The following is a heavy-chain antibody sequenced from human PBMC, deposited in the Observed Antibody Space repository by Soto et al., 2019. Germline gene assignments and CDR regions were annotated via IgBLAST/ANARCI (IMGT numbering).Heavy chain of an antibody. D-gene: IGHD2-21*02. CDR3: ARLPYCGGDCYSKYSYYYYGMDV. CDR2: IYPGDSDT. V-gene: IGHV5-51*01. J-gene: IGHJ6*02. CDR1: GYSFTSYW. Sequence: PGEALKISCKGSGYSFTSYWIGWVRQMPGKGLEWMGIIYPGDSDTRYSPSFQGQVTISADKSISTAYLQWSSLKASDTAMYYCARLPYCGGDCYSKYSYYYYGMDVWGQGTTVTVSS.